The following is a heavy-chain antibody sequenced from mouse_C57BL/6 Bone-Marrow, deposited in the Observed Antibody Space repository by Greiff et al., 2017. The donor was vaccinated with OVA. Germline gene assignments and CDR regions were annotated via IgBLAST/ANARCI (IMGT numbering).Heavy chain of an antibody. CDR3: ARPDSSGYVFYAMDY. D-gene: IGHD3-2*02. Sequence: VKLVESGAELVKPGASVKLSCKASGYTFTEYTIHWVKQRSGQGLEWIGWFYPGRGSIKYNEKFKDKATLTADKSSSTVYMERSRLTSEDSAVYFCARPDSSGYVFYAMDYWGQGTSVTVSS. CDR2: FYPGRGSI. CDR1: GYTFTEYT. V-gene: IGHV1-62-2*01. J-gene: IGHJ4*01.